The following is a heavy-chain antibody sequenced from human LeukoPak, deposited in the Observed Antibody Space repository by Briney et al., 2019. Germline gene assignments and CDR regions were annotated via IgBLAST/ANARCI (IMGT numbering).Heavy chain of an antibody. Sequence: GGSLRLSCAASGFTFSSYGMHWVRQAPGKGLEWVAVISYDGSNKYYADSVKGRFTISRDNSKNTLYLQMNSLRAEDTAVYYCVEFWTGRPTGNAFDIWGQGTMVTVSS. J-gene: IGHJ3*02. V-gene: IGHV3-30*03. CDR1: GFTFSSYG. D-gene: IGHD3/OR15-3a*01. CDR3: VEFWTGRPTGNAFDI. CDR2: ISYDGSNK.